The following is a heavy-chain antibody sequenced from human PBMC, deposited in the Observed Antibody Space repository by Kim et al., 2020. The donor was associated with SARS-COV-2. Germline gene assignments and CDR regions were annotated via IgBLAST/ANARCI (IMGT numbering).Heavy chain of an antibody. CDR1: GFTFSKYA. J-gene: IGHJ6*02. V-gene: IGHV3-23*01. Sequence: GGSLRLSCVASGFTFSKYAMAWVRQIPGKGLEWVSGISGSGRLTYDADSVKGRFTISRDNSKTTLYLQMNSLRADDTAFYHCSKDGVEQWLSGLDVWGQGTAVTVSS. D-gene: IGHD6-19*01. CDR2: ISGSGRLT. CDR3: SKDGVEQWLSGLDV.